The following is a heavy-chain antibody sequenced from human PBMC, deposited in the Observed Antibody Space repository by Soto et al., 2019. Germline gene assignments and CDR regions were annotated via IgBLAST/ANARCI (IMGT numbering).Heavy chain of an antibody. J-gene: IGHJ4*02. CDR2: IFSNDEK. CDR1: GFSLSNARMG. D-gene: IGHD6-19*01. Sequence: QVTLKESGPVLVKPTETLTPTCTVSGFSLSNARMGVSWIRQPPGKALEWLAHIFSNDEKSYSTSLKSRLTISKDTSKSQVVLTMTNMDPVDTATYYCAHMTSSGWLGGWGQGTLVTVSS. CDR3: AHMTSSGWLGG. V-gene: IGHV2-26*01.